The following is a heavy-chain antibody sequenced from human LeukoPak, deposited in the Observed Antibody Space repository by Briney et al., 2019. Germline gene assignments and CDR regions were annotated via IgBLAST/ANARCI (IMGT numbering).Heavy chain of an antibody. D-gene: IGHD3-22*01. CDR2: IYHSGST. CDR3: ARADFYDSSGYLQGDAFDF. Sequence: PGGSLRLSCAASGFTFSSYGMHWVRQAPGKGLEWIGEIYHSGSTNYNPSLKSRVTISVDKSKNQFSLKLSSVTAADTAVYYCARADFYDSSGYLQGDAFDFLGQGTMVTGSS. J-gene: IGHJ3*01. CDR1: GFTFSSYG. V-gene: IGHV4-4*02.